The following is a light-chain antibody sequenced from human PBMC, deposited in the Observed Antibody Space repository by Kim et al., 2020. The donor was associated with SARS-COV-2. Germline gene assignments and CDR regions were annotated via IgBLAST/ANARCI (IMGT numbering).Light chain of an antibody. J-gene: IGKJ3*01. CDR3: QQYGGSPLFT. CDR2: GAF. CDR1: QSVSSSY. Sequence: PGERATLSCRASQSVSSSYLAWYPQKPGQAPRLLIYGAFSRATGIPDRFSGSGSGTDFTLTISRLEPEDFAVYYCQQYGGSPLFTFGPGTKVDIK. V-gene: IGKV3-20*01.